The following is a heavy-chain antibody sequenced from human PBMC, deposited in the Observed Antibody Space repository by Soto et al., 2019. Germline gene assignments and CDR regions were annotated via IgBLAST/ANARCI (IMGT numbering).Heavy chain of an antibody. CDR1: GYTLTELS. J-gene: IGHJ4*02. CDR3: ATGGRYSSEYYFDY. D-gene: IGHD6-19*01. CDR2: FDPEDGET. Sequence: ASVKVSCKVSGYTLTELSMHWVRQAPGKGLEWKGGFDPEDGETIYAQKFQGRVTMTEDTSTDTAYMELSSLRSEDTAVYYCATGGRYSSEYYFDYWGQGTLVTV. V-gene: IGHV1-24*01.